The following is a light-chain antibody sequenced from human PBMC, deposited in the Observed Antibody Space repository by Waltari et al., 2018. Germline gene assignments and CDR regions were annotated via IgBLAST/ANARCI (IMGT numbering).Light chain of an antibody. J-gene: IGKJ1*01. CDR2: AAT. CDR1: QSISRH. Sequence: EIQMTQSPSSLSASVGDRVTITCRASQSISRHLSWYQQQPGEAPKLLIYAATTLHSGVPIRFSGSGSGTDFSLTISGLQPEDLATYYCQQNYNTPRTFGQGTKVEIK. CDR3: QQNYNTPRT. V-gene: IGKV1-39*01.